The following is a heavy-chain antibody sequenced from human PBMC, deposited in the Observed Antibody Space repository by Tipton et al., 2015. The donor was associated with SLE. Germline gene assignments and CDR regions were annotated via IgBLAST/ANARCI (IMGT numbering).Heavy chain of an antibody. Sequence: TLSLTCTVTGGSISSYYWSWIRQPPGKGLEWIGYIYSSGSTNYNPSLKSRVTISIDTSKNQFSLKLSSVTAADTALYYCARGGIYDYGDYWGQGTLVTVSS. CDR1: GGSISSYY. D-gene: IGHD3-16*01. V-gene: IGHV4-59*01. J-gene: IGHJ4*02. CDR2: IYSSGST. CDR3: ARGGIYDYGDY.